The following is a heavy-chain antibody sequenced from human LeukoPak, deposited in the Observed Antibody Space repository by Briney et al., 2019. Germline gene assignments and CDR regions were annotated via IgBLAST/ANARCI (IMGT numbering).Heavy chain of an antibody. CDR2: ISTNGGST. D-gene: IGHD6-19*01. Sequence: GGSLRLSCAASGFTFSAYGMDWVRQAPGKGLEYVSAISTNGGSTDYADSVKGRFTISRDNSKNTLYLQMNSLRAEDTAVYYCAREGIAVATKFDYWGQGTLVTVSS. CDR3: AREGIAVATKFDY. V-gene: IGHV3-64*02. CDR1: GFTFSAYG. J-gene: IGHJ4*02.